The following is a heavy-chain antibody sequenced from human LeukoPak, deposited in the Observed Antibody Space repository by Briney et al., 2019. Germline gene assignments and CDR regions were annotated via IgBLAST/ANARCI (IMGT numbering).Heavy chain of an antibody. CDR3: XSPLYSSSWYYFDY. CDR1: GGSISSSSYY. CDR2: IYYSGST. J-gene: IGHJ4*02. D-gene: IGHD6-13*01. V-gene: IGHV4-39*01. Sequence: SETLSLTCTVSGGSISSSSYYWGWIRQPPGKGLEWIGSIYYSGSTYYNPSLKSRVTISVDTSKNQFSLKLSSVTAADTAVYXXXSPLYSSSWYYFDYWGQGTLVTVPS.